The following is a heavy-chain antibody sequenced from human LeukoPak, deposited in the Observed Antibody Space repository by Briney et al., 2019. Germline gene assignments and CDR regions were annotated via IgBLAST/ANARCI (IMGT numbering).Heavy chain of an antibody. Sequence: PGRSLSLSCAASGSTVSNAWISSVHQAPGKWLECDVRIKIKTDGGTTDYAARVKGRFTISRDDSKNTLYLQMNSLKTEDTAVYYCTTDTAMVPIDYWGQGTLVTVCS. J-gene: IGHJ4*02. D-gene: IGHD5-18*01. CDR1: GSTVSNAW. CDR3: TTDTAMVPIDY. V-gene: IGHV3-15*01. CDR2: IKIKTDGGTT.